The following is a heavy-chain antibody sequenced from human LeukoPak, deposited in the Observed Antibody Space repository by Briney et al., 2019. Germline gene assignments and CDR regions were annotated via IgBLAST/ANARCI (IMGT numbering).Heavy chain of an antibody. CDR2: ISAYNSNT. CDR1: GYTFTSYG. V-gene: IGHV1-18*01. Sequence: ASVKVSCKASGYTFTSYGISWVRQAPGQGLEWMGWISAYNSNTNYAQKLQGRVTMTADTSTSTAYMELRSLRSDDTAVYYCAREGHYYDSSGPLDYWGQGTLVTVSS. J-gene: IGHJ4*02. CDR3: AREGHYYDSSGPLDY. D-gene: IGHD3-22*01.